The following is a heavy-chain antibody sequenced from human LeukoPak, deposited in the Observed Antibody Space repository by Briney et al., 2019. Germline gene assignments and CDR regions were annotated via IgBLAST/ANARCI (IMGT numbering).Heavy chain of an antibody. J-gene: IGHJ4*02. CDR3: AKVNKVAAATGYYFDY. CDR1: GFTFSSYA. V-gene: IGHV3-23*01. CDR2: ISGSGGST. Sequence: GGSLRLSCAASGFTFSSYAMSWVRQAPGKGLEWVSAISGSGGSTYYADSVKGRFTISRDNSKNTLYLQMNSLRAEDTAVYYCAKVNKVAAATGYYFDYWGQGTLVTVSS. D-gene: IGHD2-15*01.